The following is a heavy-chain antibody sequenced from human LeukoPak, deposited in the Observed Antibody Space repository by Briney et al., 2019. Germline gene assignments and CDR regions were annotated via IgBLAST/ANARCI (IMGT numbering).Heavy chain of an antibody. D-gene: IGHD3-3*01. Sequence: PGGSLRLSCAASGFTFSSYSMNWVRQAPGKGLEWVSSIGSSSSYIYYADSVKGRFTISRDNAKNSLYLQMNSLRAEDTAVYYCATVPEWLSPYYYYYGMDVWGQGTTVTVSS. J-gene: IGHJ6*02. V-gene: IGHV3-21*01. CDR2: IGSSSSYI. CDR1: GFTFSSYS. CDR3: ATVPEWLSPYYYYYGMDV.